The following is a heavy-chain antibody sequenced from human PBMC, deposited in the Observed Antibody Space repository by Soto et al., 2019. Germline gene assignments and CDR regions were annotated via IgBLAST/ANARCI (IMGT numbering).Heavy chain of an antibody. CDR2: IYYSGST. CDR1: SCSISSSSYH. Sequence: SEILPLTCSVSSCSISSSSYHWGWIRQPPGKGLEWIGSIYYSGSTYYNPSLKSRVTISVDTSKNQFSLKLSSVTAADTAVYYCATLVDSSSWYYYYYYGMDVWGQGTTVT. V-gene: IGHV4-39*01. J-gene: IGHJ6*02. CDR3: ATLVDSSSWYYYYYYGMDV. D-gene: IGHD6-13*01.